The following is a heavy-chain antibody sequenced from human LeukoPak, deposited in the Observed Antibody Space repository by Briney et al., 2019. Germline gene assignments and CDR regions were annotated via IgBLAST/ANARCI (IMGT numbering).Heavy chain of an antibody. CDR2: ISSTGGTT. CDR1: GITFSSYG. D-gene: IGHD2-2*01. V-gene: IGHV3-23*01. Sequence: GGSLRLSCAASGITFSSYGMSWVRQAPGKGLEWVSSISSTGGTTYYADSVKGRFTISRDNSKNTVYLQMNSLRAEDSAVYYCAKDLTPQPANAWFDPWGREPWSPSPQ. CDR3: AKDLTPQPANAWFDP. J-gene: IGHJ5*02.